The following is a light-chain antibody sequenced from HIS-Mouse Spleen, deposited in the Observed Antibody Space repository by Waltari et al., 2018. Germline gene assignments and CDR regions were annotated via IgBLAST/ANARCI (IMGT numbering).Light chain of an antibody. CDR2: DDS. Sequence: QSALTQPASVSGSPGQSITISCTGTSSDVGGYNYVSWYQQHPGKAPKLMIYDDSNRLYGVSKRFSGSKSGNTASLTISGLQAEDEADYYCSSYTRSSTWVFGGGTKLTVL. J-gene: IGLJ3*02. V-gene: IGLV2-14*03. CDR3: SSYTRSSTWV. CDR1: SSDVGGYNY.